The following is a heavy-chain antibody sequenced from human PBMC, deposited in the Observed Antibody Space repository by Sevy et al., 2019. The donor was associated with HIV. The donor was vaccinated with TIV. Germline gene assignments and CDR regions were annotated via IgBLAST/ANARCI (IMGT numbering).Heavy chain of an antibody. Sequence: GGSLRLSCAASGFTFSNAWMSWVRQAPGKGLEWVGRIKSKTDGGTTDHAAPVKGRFTISRDDSKNTLYLQMNSLKTEDTAVYYCTTSPYYDFWSGLGYYGMDVWGQGTTVTVSS. CDR3: TTSPYYDFWSGLGYYGMDV. CDR1: GFTFSNAW. CDR2: IKSKTDGGTT. V-gene: IGHV3-15*01. D-gene: IGHD3-3*01. J-gene: IGHJ6*02.